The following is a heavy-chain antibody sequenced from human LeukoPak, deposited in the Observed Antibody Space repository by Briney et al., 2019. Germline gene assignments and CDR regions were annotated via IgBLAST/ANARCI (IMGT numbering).Heavy chain of an antibody. Sequence: SETLSLTCTVSGTSISSGYYWGWIRQPPGKGLEWIGSIHHSGSTYYSPSLRSRVTISLDTSRNQFSLKLNSVTAADTAVYYCAKSNGYGLVDIWGQGTMVTVSS. CDR3: AKSNGYGLVDI. CDR1: GTSISSGYY. V-gene: IGHV4-38-2*02. CDR2: IHHSGST. D-gene: IGHD3-10*01. J-gene: IGHJ3*02.